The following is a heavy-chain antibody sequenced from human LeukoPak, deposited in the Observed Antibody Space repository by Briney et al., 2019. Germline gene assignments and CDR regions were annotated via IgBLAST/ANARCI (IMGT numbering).Heavy chain of an antibody. Sequence: GGSLRLSCSASGFTFNTYAMHWVRQAPGKGLEYVSAISTDGGGTYYADPVKGRFTIFRDNSKNTLYLQMSSLRAEDTAVYYCVRYGNSCYDPWGQGTLVTVSS. CDR2: ISTDGGGT. J-gene: IGHJ5*02. CDR3: VRYGNSCYDP. D-gene: IGHD6-13*01. V-gene: IGHV3-64D*06. CDR1: GFTFNTYA.